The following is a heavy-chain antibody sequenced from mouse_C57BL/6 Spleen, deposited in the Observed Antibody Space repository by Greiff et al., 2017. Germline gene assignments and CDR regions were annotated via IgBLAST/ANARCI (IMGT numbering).Heavy chain of an antibody. D-gene: IGHD1-1*01. Sequence: EVQVVESGGGLVKPGGSLKLSCAASGFTFSDYGMHWVRQAPEKGLEWVAYISSGSSTIYYAYTVKGRFTISRDNAKNTLFLQMTSLRSEDTAMYYCARDYGSSFWFAYWGQGTLVTVSA. V-gene: IGHV5-17*01. J-gene: IGHJ3*01. CDR3: ARDYGSSFWFAY. CDR2: ISSGSSTI. CDR1: GFTFSDYG.